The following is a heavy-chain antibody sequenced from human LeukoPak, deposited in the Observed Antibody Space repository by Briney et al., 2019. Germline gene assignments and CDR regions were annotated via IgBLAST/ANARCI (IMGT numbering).Heavy chain of an antibody. CDR2: IRSKAYGGTT. V-gene: IGHV3-49*04. D-gene: IGHD4-11*01. J-gene: IGHJ6*03. Sequence: GGSLRLSCTASGFTFGDYAMSWVRQAPGKGLEWVGFIRSKAYGGTTEYAASVKGRFNISRDDSKSIAYLQMTSLKAEDTAVYYCARDSNYGTYHLYYMDVWGKGTAVTVSS. CDR1: GFTFGDYA. CDR3: ARDSNYGTYHLYYMDV.